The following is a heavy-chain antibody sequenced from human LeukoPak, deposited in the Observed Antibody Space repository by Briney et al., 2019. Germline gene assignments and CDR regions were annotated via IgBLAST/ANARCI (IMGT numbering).Heavy chain of an antibody. D-gene: IGHD1-1*01. V-gene: IGHV3-11*06. Sequence: PGGSLRLSCAASGFTFSDYYMSWIRQAPGKGLEWVSYISSSSSYTNYADPVKGRFTISRDNAKNSPYLQMNSLRAEDTAVYYCARAGNWNQPFDYWGQGTLVTVSS. J-gene: IGHJ4*02. CDR2: ISSSSSYT. CDR3: ARAGNWNQPFDY. CDR1: GFTFSDYY.